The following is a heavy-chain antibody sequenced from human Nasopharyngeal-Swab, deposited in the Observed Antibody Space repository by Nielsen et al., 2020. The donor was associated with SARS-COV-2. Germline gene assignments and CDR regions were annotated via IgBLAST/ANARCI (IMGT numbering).Heavy chain of an antibody. CDR1: VASISSGVYY. Sequence: SETLSLPCPFSVASISSGVYYWTWIRQHPGKGLEWIGYIYYSGSTYYNPSLKSRVTISVDTSKNQFSLKLSSVTAADTAVYYCARYYPRFLHAFDIWGQGTMVTVSS. CDR3: ARYYPRFLHAFDI. D-gene: IGHD3-3*01. V-gene: IGHV4-31*03. CDR2: IYYSGST. J-gene: IGHJ3*02.